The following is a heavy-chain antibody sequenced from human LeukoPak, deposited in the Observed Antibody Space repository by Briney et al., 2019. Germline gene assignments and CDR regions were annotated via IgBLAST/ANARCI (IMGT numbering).Heavy chain of an antibody. CDR2: IYYSGST. CDR3: ARLLEGGAAAGTIFDY. CDR1: GGSISSYY. Sequence: SETLSLNCTVSGGSISSYYWSWIRQHPGGGLEWIGHIYYSGSTFYNPSLKSRVTISPDTSKNQFSLKLSSVTAADTAVYYCARLLEGGAAAGTIFDYWGQGTLVTVSS. D-gene: IGHD6-13*01. V-gene: IGHV4-59*08. J-gene: IGHJ4*02.